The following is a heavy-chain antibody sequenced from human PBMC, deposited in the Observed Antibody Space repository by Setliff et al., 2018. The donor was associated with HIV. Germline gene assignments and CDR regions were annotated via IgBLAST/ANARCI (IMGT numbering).Heavy chain of an antibody. CDR3: ARVPLSGWLYFDY. CDR1: GGSISTNNFY. D-gene: IGHD6-19*01. J-gene: IGHJ4*02. V-gene: IGHV4-39*07. CDR2: IYFTGDS. Sequence: SETLSLTCTVTGGSISTNNFYWGWIRQPPGKGLQWIGSIYFTGDSYYNPSLKSRGTISMDTSKNQFSLNLNSVTATDTAVYYCARVPLSGWLYFDYWGQGTLVTVSS.